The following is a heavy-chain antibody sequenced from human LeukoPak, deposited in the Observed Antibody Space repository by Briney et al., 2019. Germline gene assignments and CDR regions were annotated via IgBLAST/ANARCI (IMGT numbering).Heavy chain of an antibody. CDR2: TSASGST. Sequence: PSETLSLTCTVPNASISTGPYYWSWIRQPAGKGLEWIGRTSASGSTNYNPSLKSRLTMSVDTSKNHFSLKLTSVTAADTAVYYCARSGCSGGSCYSQRGAFDIWGQGTMVTVSS. D-gene: IGHD2-15*01. CDR1: NASISTGPYY. V-gene: IGHV4-61*02. CDR3: ARSGCSGGSCYSQRGAFDI. J-gene: IGHJ3*02.